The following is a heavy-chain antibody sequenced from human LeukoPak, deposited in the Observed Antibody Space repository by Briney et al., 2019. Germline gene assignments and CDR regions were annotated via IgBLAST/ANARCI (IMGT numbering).Heavy chain of an antibody. CDR3: ALGWYAIDY. Sequence: PGGSLRLSCAVYGITFGRYSMNWVRQAPGKGLELVSYISSSSSTTYYADSVKGRFTISRDNARNLVYLEMNSLRAEDTALYYCALGWYAIDYWGQGTLVTVSS. CDR1: GITFGRYS. D-gene: IGHD6-19*01. V-gene: IGHV3-48*04. J-gene: IGHJ4*02. CDR2: ISSSSSTT.